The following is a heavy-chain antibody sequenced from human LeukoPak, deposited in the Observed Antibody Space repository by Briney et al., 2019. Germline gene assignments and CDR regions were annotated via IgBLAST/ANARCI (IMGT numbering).Heavy chain of an antibody. CDR3: AKDRTYDYGTYDAFDI. Sequence: QSGGSLRLSCAASGFTFDSYGMHWVRQAPGKGLEWVAVISYDGSNKYYVDSVKGRFTISRDNSKNTLYLQMNSLRPEDTAVYYCAKDRTYDYGTYDAFDIWGPGTMVTVSS. J-gene: IGHJ3*02. CDR2: ISYDGSNK. CDR1: GFTFDSYG. V-gene: IGHV3-30*18. D-gene: IGHD4-17*01.